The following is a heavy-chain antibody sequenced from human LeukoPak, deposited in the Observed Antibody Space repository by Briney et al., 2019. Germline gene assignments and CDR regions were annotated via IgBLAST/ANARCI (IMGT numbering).Heavy chain of an antibody. V-gene: IGHV1-2*02. CDR2: INPKSGGT. D-gene: IGHD6-19*01. CDR3: ARDLGISGWYAPPLGYCDF. Sequence: ASVKISCKASGSTFTGYCINWVRQAPGQGPEWLGWINPKSGGTNYAQNFQGRVTMTRDTSVSTTYMELSRLRSDDTAVYYCARDLGISGWYAPPLGYCDFWGQGALVTVSS. CDR1: GSTFTGYC. J-gene: IGHJ4*02.